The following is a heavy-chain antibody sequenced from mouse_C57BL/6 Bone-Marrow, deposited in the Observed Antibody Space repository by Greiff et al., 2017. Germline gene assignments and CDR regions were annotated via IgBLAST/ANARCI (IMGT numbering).Heavy chain of an antibody. CDR2: IYPRSGNT. V-gene: IGHV1-81*01. Sequence: QVQLKESGAELARPGASVKLSCKASGYTFTSYGISWVKQRTGQGLEWIGEIYPRSGNTYYNEKFKGKATLTADKSSSTAYMELRSLTSEDSAVYFCARRQYLPAWFAYWGQGTRVTVSA. CDR1: GYTFTSYG. J-gene: IGHJ3*01. D-gene: IGHD6-2*01. CDR3: ARRQYLPAWFAY.